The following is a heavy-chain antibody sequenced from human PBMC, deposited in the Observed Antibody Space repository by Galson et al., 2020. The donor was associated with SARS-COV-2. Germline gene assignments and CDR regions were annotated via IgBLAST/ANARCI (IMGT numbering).Heavy chain of an antibody. V-gene: IGHV3-43*01. D-gene: IGHD6-19*01. CDR2: FRWDGTTR. J-gene: IGHJ4*02. Sequence: TGGSLRLSCTTSGFTFKDHTMHWVRQPPGKGLEWVSLFRWDGTTRYYADSVKGRFTISRDNSRNSLYLQMNSLRIEDSGLYFCVKGSGRGWLFDSWGQGTPLTVSS. CDR3: VKGSGRGWLFDS. CDR1: GFTFKDHT.